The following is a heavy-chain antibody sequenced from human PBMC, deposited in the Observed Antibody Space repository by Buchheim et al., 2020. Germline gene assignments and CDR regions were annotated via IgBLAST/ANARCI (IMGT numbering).Heavy chain of an antibody. D-gene: IGHD6-19*01. CDR3: ARGPDPGSSGWYGDYYYYYMDV. CDR2: IYYSGST. J-gene: IGHJ6*03. Sequence: QVQLQESGPGLVKPSETLSLTCTVSGGSVSSGSYYWSWIRQPPGKGLEWIGYIYYSGSTNYNPSLKSRVTISVDTSKNQFSLKLSSVTAADTAVYYCARGPDPGSSGWYGDYYYYYMDVWGKGTT. CDR1: GGSVSSGSYY. V-gene: IGHV4-61*01.